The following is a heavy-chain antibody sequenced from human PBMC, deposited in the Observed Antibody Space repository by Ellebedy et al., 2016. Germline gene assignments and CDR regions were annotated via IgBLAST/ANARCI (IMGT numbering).Heavy chain of an antibody. CDR1: GYTFTTFS. CDR3: AKTSGWGYGEN. CDR2: VNTFSGNT. D-gene: IGHD3-10*01. V-gene: IGHV1-18*04. Sequence: ASVKVSCXASGYTFTTFSITWVRHAPGHGLDWMGFVNTFSGNTKFAQKFQGRVSMTTDSSTHTAYMDLRSLRSDDTAMYYCAKTSGWGYGENWGQGTLVTVSS. J-gene: IGHJ4*02.